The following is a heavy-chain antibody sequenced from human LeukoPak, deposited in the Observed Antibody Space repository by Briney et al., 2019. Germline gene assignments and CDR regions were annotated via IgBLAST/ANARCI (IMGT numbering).Heavy chain of an antibody. CDR3: ARDYGGSSPFDY. CDR2: ISYDGSNE. CDR1: GFTFSSYV. V-gene: IGHV3-30*04. J-gene: IGHJ4*02. D-gene: IGHD4-23*01. Sequence: GGSLRLSCAASGFTFSSYVMHWVRQAPGKGLEWVAIISYDGSNEYYADSVKGRFTISRDNAKNSLYLQMNSLRAEDTAVYYCARDYGGSSPFDYWGQGTLVTVSS.